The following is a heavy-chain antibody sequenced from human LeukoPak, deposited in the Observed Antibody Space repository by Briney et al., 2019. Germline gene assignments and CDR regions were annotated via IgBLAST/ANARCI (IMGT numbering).Heavy chain of an antibody. D-gene: IGHD2-15*01. CDR2: IKSKTDGGTT. CDR1: GFTFRHAW. Sequence: GGSLRLSCAASGFTFRHAWMTWVRQAPGKGLEWVGRIKSKTDGGTTDYAAPVKGRFTISRDDSKNTLYLQINSMKIEDTAVYYCTTEDIVVVVGAYDPWGQGTLVTVSS. J-gene: IGHJ5*02. CDR3: TTEDIVVVVGAYDP. V-gene: IGHV3-15*01.